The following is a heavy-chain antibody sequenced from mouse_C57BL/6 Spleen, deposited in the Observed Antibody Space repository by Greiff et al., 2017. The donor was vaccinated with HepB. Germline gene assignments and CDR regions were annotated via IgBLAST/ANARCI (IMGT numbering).Heavy chain of an antibody. CDR2: IYPGDGDT. CDR1: GYAFSSSW. J-gene: IGHJ2*01. V-gene: IGHV1-82*01. D-gene: IGHD4-1*01. Sequence: VQLQQSGPELVKPGASVKISCKASGYAFSSSWMNWVKQRPGKGLEWIGRIYPGDGDTNYNGKFKGKATLTADKSSSTAYMQLSSLTSEDSAVYFCARWDHFDYWGQGTTLTVSS. CDR3: ARWDHFDY.